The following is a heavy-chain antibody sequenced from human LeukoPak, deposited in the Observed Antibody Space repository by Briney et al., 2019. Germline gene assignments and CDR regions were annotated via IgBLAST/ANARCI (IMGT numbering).Heavy chain of an antibody. CDR2: INHSGST. D-gene: IGHD6-19*01. J-gene: IGHJ4*02. CDR3: ARYPVAAYFDY. Sequence: RPSETLSLTCAVYGGSLSGYYWNWIRQPPEKGLEWIGEINHSGSTNYNPSLKSRVTISVDTSKNQFSLKLSSVTAADTAVYYCARYPVAAYFDYWGQGTLVTVSS. V-gene: IGHV4-34*01. CDR1: GGSLSGYY.